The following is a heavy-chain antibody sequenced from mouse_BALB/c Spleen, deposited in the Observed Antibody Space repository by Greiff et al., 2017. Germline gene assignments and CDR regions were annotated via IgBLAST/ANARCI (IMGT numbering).Heavy chain of an antibody. CDR3: ARYRYDFDY. J-gene: IGHJ2*01. CDR2: ISYSGST. Sequence: EVKLMESGPGLVKPSQSLSLTCTVTGYSITSDYAWNWIRQFPGNKLEWMGYISYSGSTSYNPSLKSRISITRDTSKNQFFLQLNSVTTEDTATYYCARYRYDFDYWGQGTTLTVSS. D-gene: IGHD2-14*01. CDR1: GYSITSDYA. V-gene: IGHV3-2*02.